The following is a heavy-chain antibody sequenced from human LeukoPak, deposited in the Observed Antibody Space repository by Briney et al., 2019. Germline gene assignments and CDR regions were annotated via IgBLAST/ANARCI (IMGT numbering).Heavy chain of an antibody. D-gene: IGHD2-8*01. CDR3: ARTGPGCIWFDP. Sequence: ASVKVSCKASGYTFTSYYMHWVRQAPGQGLDGMGIINPSGGSTSYAQKFQGRVTMTRDTATSTVYMELSSLRSEDPAVYYCARTGPGCIWFDPWGQGTLVTVSS. V-gene: IGHV1-46*01. CDR2: INPSGGST. CDR1: GYTFTSYY. J-gene: IGHJ5*02.